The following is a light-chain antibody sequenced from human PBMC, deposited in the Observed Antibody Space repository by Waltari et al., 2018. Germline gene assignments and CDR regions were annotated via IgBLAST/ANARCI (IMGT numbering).Light chain of an antibody. CDR3: QQRNNWPLS. CDR1: KSVRVN. J-gene: IGKJ4*01. V-gene: IGKV3-11*01. Sequence: IALTQSPASLSLSPGEMATLSCRANKSVRVNFARYQHTPGQAPRLLIYDTSNRATGIPARFSGSGSETDFTLTISSLEPEDFAVYYCQQRNNWPLSFGGGTKVEIK. CDR2: DTS.